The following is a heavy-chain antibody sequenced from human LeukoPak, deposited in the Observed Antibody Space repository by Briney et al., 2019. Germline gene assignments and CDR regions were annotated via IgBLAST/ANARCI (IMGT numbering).Heavy chain of an antibody. CDR1: GYTFTSYG. CDR3: ARDAPRITMIVQRPFDY. J-gene: IGHJ4*02. D-gene: IGHD3-22*01. Sequence: ASVKVSCKASGYTFTSYGISWVRQAPGQGLEWMGWISAYNGNTNYAQKLQGRVTMTTDTSTSTAYMELRSLRSDDTAVYYCARDAPRITMIVQRPFDYWGQGTLVTVSS. CDR2: ISAYNGNT. V-gene: IGHV1-18*01.